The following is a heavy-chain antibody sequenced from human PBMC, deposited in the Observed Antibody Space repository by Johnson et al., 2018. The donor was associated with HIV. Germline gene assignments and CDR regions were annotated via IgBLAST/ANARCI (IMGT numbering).Heavy chain of an antibody. CDR1: GFTFSSYP. V-gene: IGHV3-64*01. CDR2: INSNGDST. D-gene: IGHD3-3*01. CDR3: ARGHTWPKSGFDF. Sequence: VQLVESGGGLVQPGGSLRLSCAASGFTFSSYPILWVRQAPGKGLEYVSTINSNGDSTYYTNSVMGRFTISRDNSKNTLYLQMGSLTTEDTAVYYCARGHTWPKSGFDFWGQGTIVTVSS. J-gene: IGHJ3*01.